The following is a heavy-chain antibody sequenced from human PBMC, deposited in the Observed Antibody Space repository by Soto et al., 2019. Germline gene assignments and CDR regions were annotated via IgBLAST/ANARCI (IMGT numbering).Heavy chain of an antibody. CDR1: GFLFNTYW. Sequence: EVQLVESGGGLVQPGGSLRLACAASGFLFNTYWMFWVRQAPRKGLLWVSRIKSDGSSTNYADSVKGRFTISRDNAKNTLYLQMTSLRADDKAVYYCAIGGGDYNYLDYWGQGILVTVSS. J-gene: IGHJ4*02. CDR2: IKSDGSST. D-gene: IGHD3-9*01. V-gene: IGHV3-74*01. CDR3: AIGGGDYNYLDY.